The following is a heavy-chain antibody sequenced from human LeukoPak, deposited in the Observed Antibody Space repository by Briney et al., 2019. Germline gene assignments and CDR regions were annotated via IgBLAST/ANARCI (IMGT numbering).Heavy chain of an antibody. J-gene: IGHJ6*03. Sequence: GGSLRLSCAASGFTFSSYWMSWVRQAPGKGLEWVANIKQDGSEKYYVDSVKGRFTISRDNAKNSLYLQMNSLRAEDTAVYYCARDGTAMVLCYYMDVWGKGTTVTVSS. D-gene: IGHD5-18*01. V-gene: IGHV3-7*01. CDR2: IKQDGSEK. CDR3: ARDGTAMVLCYYMDV. CDR1: GFTFSSYW.